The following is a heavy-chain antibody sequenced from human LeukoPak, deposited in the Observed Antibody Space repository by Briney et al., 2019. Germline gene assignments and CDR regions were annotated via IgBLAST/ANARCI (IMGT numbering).Heavy chain of an antibody. CDR3: ARVRQQLTYYYYMDV. CDR2: IYHSGST. Sequence: PSGTLSLTRTVSGYSISSGYYWGWIRQPPGKGLEWIGSIYHSGSTYYNPSLKSRVTISVDTSKNQFSLKLSSVTAADTAVYYCARVRQQLTYYYYMDVWGKGTTVTVSS. CDR1: GYSISSGYY. V-gene: IGHV4-38-2*02. J-gene: IGHJ6*03. D-gene: IGHD6-13*01.